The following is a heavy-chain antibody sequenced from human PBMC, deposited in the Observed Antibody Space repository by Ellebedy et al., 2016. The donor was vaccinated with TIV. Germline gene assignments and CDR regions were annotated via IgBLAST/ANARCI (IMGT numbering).Heavy chain of an antibody. D-gene: IGHD4-17*01. CDR1: GYTFTTHG. V-gene: IGHV1-18*04. Sequence: AASVKVSCKTSGYTFTTHGVSWVRQAPGQGLEWMGWVSGYNGNTQYAQKFQGRVTMTTDTSTTTAYMELRSLRSDDTAVYYCARGTTVTTLGDYWGQGTLVTVSS. CDR3: ARGTTVTTLGDY. J-gene: IGHJ4*02. CDR2: VSGYNGNT.